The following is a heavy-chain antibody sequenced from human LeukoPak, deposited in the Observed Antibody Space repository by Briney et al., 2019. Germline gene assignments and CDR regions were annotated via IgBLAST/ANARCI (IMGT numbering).Heavy chain of an antibody. V-gene: IGHV3-48*04. CDR2: IRGGGTTK. D-gene: IGHD3-3*01. CDR1: RFTFGDYS. Sequence: GGSLRLSCGVSRFTFGDYSMHWVRQAPGKGLEWISYIRGGGTTKYYADSVKGRFTISRDNAKLVMCLQMNSLRPEDTAVYNCARVASPFGVVISNWFDPWGQGTLVTVPS. J-gene: IGHJ5*02. CDR3: ARVASPFGVVISNWFDP.